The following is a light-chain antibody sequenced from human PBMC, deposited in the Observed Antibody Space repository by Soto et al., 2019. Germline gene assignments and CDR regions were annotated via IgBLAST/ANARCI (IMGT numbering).Light chain of an antibody. V-gene: IGKV1-12*01. CDR2: AAS. J-gene: IGKJ1*01. CDR1: QGISSR. Sequence: DIQMTQSPSSVSASVGDRVTITCRASQGISSRLAWYQQRPGKAPNLLIYAASSLQSGVPSRFSGSGSGTDFTLIISSLQPEDFATYYCQQANNFPWTFGQGTKVDIK. CDR3: QQANNFPWT.